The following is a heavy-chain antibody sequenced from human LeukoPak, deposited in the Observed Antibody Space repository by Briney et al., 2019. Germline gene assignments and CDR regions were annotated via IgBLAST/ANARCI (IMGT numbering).Heavy chain of an antibody. CDR3: AKLYYDILTGYYYNPNLYYFDY. J-gene: IGHJ4*02. CDR1: GFTFSSYS. D-gene: IGHD3-9*01. CDR2: ISSSSIYI. Sequence: GGSLRLSCAASGFTFSSYSMNWVRQAPGKGLEWVSSISSSSIYIYYADSVKGRFTISRDNAKNSLYLQMNSLRAEDTAVYYCAKLYYDILTGYYYNPNLYYFDYWGQGTLVTVSS. V-gene: IGHV3-21*04.